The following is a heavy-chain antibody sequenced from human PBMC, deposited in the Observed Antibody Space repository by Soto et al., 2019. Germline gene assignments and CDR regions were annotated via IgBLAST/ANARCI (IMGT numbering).Heavy chain of an antibody. J-gene: IGHJ5*02. CDR3: ARQTRAPES. CDR2: IKQDGGDK. D-gene: IGHD3-10*01. CDR1: GFTFSSYW. Sequence: EVQLVESGGGLVQPGGSLRLSCAASGFTFSSYWMTWVRQAPGKGLECVANIKQDGGDKYYVDSVKGRFTISRDNAKNSLYLQMNSLRAEDTAVYYCARQTRAPESWGQGTLVTVSS. V-gene: IGHV3-7*03.